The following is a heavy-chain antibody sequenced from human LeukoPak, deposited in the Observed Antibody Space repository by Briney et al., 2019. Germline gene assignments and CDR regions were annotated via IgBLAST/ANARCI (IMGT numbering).Heavy chain of an antibody. CDR3: ATEGPPVTPVPVNWYFDL. CDR1: GYTLTEFS. V-gene: IGHV1-24*01. J-gene: IGHJ2*01. CDR2: FDPEDGET. D-gene: IGHD4-17*01. Sequence: ASVRVSCKVSGYTLTEFSMHWVRQAPGKGLEWMGGFDPEDGETIYAQRFQGRVTVTEDTSTDTAYMELSSLTSEDTAVYYCATEGPPVTPVPVNWYFDLWGRGTLVTVSS.